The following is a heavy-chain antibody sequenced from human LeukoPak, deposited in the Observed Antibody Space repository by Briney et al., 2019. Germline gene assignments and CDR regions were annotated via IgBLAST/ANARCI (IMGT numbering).Heavy chain of an antibody. CDR2: ISSSGSTI. Sequence: GGSLRLSCAASGFTFSSYEMNWVRQAPGKGLERVSYISSSGSTIYYADSVKGRFTISRDNAKNSLYLQMNSLRAEDTAVYYCASNGDHYYGSGSYGAFDIWGQGTMVTVSS. CDR3: ASNGDHYYGSGSYGAFDI. J-gene: IGHJ3*02. D-gene: IGHD3-10*01. V-gene: IGHV3-48*03. CDR1: GFTFSSYE.